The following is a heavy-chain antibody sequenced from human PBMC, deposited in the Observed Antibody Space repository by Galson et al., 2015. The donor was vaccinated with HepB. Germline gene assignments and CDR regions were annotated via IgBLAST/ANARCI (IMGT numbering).Heavy chain of an antibody. CDR1: GDSVSSNSGA. CDR3: ARGRWMNWLDP. J-gene: IGHJ5*02. Sequence: CAISGDSVSSNSGAWNWIRQSPSRGLEWLGRTYYKSKWFNDYAVSVKSRITINTDTSKNQFSLQLKYVNPEDTAVYYCARGRWMNWLDPWGRGTLVTVSS. V-gene: IGHV6-1*01. CDR2: TYYKSKWFN. D-gene: IGHD4-23*01.